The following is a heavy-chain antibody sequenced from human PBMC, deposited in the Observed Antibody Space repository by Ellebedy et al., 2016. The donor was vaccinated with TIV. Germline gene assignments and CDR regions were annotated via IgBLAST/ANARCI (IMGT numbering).Heavy chain of an antibody. J-gene: IGHJ6*02. CDR3: AKDSSGYSSSWSFGMDV. D-gene: IGHD6-13*01. Sequence: SLKISXAASGFTFSSYAMSWVRQAPGKGLEWVSGISWNSGSIGYADSVKGRFTISRDNAKNSLYLQMNSLRAEDTALYYCAKDSSGYSSSWSFGMDVWGQGTTVTVSS. V-gene: IGHV3-9*01. CDR2: ISWNSGSI. CDR1: GFTFSSYA.